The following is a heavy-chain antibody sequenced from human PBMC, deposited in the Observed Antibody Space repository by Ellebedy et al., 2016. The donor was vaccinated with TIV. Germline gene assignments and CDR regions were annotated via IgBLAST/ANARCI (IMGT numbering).Heavy chain of an antibody. D-gene: IGHD3-10*01. CDR3: AKDIVDGAGSWDYYGMDV. CDR1: GFTFDDYA. CDR2: ISWNSGSI. V-gene: IGHV3-9*01. J-gene: IGHJ6*02. Sequence: GGSLRLSXAASGFTFDDYAMHWVRQAPGKGLEWVSGISWNSGSIGYADSVKGRFTISRDNAKNSLYLQMNSLRAEDTALYYCAKDIVDGAGSWDYYGMDVWGQGTTVTVSS.